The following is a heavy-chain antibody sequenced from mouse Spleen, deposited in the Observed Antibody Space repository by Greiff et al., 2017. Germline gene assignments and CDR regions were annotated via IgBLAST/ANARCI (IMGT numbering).Heavy chain of an antibody. CDR3: ARTITTGYAMDY. Sequence: EVQLVESGGDLVKPGGSLKLSCAASGFTFSSYGMSWVRQTPDKRLEWVATISSGGSYTYYPDSVKGRFTISRDNAKNTLYLQMSSLKSEDTAMYYCARTITTGYAMDYWGQGTSVTVSS. CDR2: ISSGGSYT. D-gene: IGHD2-4*01. CDR1: GFTFSSYG. J-gene: IGHJ4*01. V-gene: IGHV5-6*01.